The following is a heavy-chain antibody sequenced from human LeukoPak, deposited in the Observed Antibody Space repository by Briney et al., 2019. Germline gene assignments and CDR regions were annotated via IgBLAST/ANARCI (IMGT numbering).Heavy chain of an antibody. J-gene: IGHJ4*02. CDR3: AKELHGSGNYAFDY. Sequence: GSLRLSCAASGFTFSSCALSLVRQAPGKGLEWVSTVSVNGGTTYYADSVKGRFTISRDNSKNTLYLQMNSLRAEDTAVYFCAKELHGSGNYAFDYWGQGTLVTVSS. V-gene: IGHV3-23*01. CDR1: GFTFSSCA. CDR2: VSVNGGTT. D-gene: IGHD3-10*01.